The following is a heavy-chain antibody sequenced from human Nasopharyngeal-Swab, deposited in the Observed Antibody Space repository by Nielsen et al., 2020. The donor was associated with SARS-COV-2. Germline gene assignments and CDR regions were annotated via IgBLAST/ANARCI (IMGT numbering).Heavy chain of an antibody. Sequence: GGSLRLSCAASGFSFSTYAMSWVRQAPGKGLEWVSGISGSGGSTYYADSVKGRFTVSRDNARNSLSLLMNSLRAEDTAVYYCASDLVSGWYVFPHWGQGTLVTVSS. CDR3: ASDLVSGWYVFPH. CDR2: ISGSGGST. V-gene: IGHV3-23*01. J-gene: IGHJ4*02. D-gene: IGHD6-19*01. CDR1: GFSFSTYA.